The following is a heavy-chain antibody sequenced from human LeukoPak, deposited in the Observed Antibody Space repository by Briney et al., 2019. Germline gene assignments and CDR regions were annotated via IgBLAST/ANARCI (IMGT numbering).Heavy chain of an antibody. CDR2: IYYSGST. J-gene: IGHJ5*02. D-gene: IGHD2-15*01. CDR1: GGSISSYY. CDR3: ATWWTGNWFDP. Sequence: PSVTLSLTCTVSGGSISSYYWSWIRQPPGKGLEWIGYIYYSGSTNYNPSLKSRVTISVDTSKNQFSLKLSSVTAADTAVYYCATWWTGNWFDPWGQGTLVTVSS. V-gene: IGHV4-59*01.